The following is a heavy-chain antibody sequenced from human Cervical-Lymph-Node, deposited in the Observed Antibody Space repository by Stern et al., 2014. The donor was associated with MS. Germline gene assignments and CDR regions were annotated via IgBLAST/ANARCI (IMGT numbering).Heavy chain of an antibody. CDR1: GFIFRNYW. Sequence: EVQLVESGGGLVQPGGSLRLSCEASGFIFRNYWMSWVRQAPGKGLEWVANIEQDGGEKHYADSVKGRFTISRDNAKKSLHLQMNSLRAEDTAVYFCARDHDVWGQGTMVTVSS. CDR3: ARDHDV. J-gene: IGHJ3*01. CDR2: IEQDGGEK. V-gene: IGHV3-7*01.